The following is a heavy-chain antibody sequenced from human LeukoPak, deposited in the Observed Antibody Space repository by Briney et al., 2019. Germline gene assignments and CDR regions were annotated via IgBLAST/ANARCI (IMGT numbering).Heavy chain of an antibody. CDR1: GGTFSSYT. D-gene: IGHD3-22*01. V-gene: IGHV1-69*02. J-gene: IGHJ4*02. CDR3: ARSRSPYYYDSSGQNDLDY. CDR2: IIPILGIA. Sequence: GPSVKVSCKASGGTFSSYTISWVRQAPGQGLEWMGRIIPILGIANYAQKFQGRVTITADKSTSTAYMELSSLRSEDTAVYYCARSRSPYYYDSSGQNDLDYWGQGTLVTVSS.